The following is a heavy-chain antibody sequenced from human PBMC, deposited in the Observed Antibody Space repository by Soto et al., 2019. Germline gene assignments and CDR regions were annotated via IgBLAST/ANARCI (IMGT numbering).Heavy chain of an antibody. CDR2: ISAYNGNT. V-gene: IGHV1-18*01. J-gene: IGHJ4*02. Sequence: SVKVSCKASGYTFTSYGISWVRQAPGQGLEWMGWISAYNGNTNYAQKLQGRVTMTTDTSTSTAYMELRSLRSDDTAVYYCAREGYCSSTSCPDFDYWGQGTLVTVSS. CDR3: AREGYCSSTSCPDFDY. CDR1: GYTFTSYG. D-gene: IGHD2-2*01.